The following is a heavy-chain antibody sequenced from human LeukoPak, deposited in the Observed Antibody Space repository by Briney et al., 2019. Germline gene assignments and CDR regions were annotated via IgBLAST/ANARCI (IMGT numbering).Heavy chain of an antibody. CDR1: GFTFSSYS. CDR2: ISSSSRYI. CDR3: ARDERLLSFLK. Sequence: GGSLRLSCAASGFTFSSYSMNWVRQAPGKGLEWVSSISSSSRYIYYADSVKGRFTISRDNSKNTLYLQMNSLRAEDTAIYYCARDERLLSFLKWGQGTLVTVSS. D-gene: IGHD3-3*01. V-gene: IGHV3-21*04. J-gene: IGHJ4*02.